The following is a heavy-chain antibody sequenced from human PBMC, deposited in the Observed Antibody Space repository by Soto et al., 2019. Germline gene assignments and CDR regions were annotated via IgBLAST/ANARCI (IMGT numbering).Heavy chain of an antibody. J-gene: IGHJ6*03. V-gene: IGHV3-30*18. CDR2: ISYDGSNK. D-gene: IGHD6-19*01. CDR1: GFTFSSYG. Sequence: GGSLRLSCAASGFTFSSYGMHWVRQAPGKGLEWVAVISYDGSNKYYADSVKGRFTISRDNSKNTLYLQMNSLRAEDTAVYYCAKDGSVGVAGISYMDVWGKGTTVTVSS. CDR3: AKDGSVGVAGISYMDV.